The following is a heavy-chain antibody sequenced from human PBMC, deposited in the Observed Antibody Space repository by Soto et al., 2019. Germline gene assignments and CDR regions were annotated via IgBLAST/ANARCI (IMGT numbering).Heavy chain of an antibody. J-gene: IGHJ4*02. CDR2: ISSSSSYI. CDR1: GFTFSSYS. V-gene: IGHV3-21*01. D-gene: IGHD5-18*01. CDR3: ARAPHDSYGSDY. Sequence: GGSLRLSCAASGFTFSSYSMNWVRQAPGKGLEWVSSISSSSSYIYYADSVKGRFTTSRDNAKNSLYLQMNSLRAEDTAVYYCARAPHDSYGSDYWGQGTMPTVSS.